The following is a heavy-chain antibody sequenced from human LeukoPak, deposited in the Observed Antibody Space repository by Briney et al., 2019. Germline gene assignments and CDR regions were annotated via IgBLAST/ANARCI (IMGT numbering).Heavy chain of an antibody. CDR2: ISAYNGNT. J-gene: IGHJ4*02. Sequence: ASVKVSCKASGYTFTSYGISWVRQAPGQGLEWMGWISAYNGNTNYAQKLQGRVTMTTDTSTSTAYMELRSLRSDDTAVYYCARDPALAYCGGDCYSSDYWGQGTLVTVSS. D-gene: IGHD2-21*01. V-gene: IGHV1-18*01. CDR1: GYTFTSYG. CDR3: ARDPALAYCGGDCYSSDY.